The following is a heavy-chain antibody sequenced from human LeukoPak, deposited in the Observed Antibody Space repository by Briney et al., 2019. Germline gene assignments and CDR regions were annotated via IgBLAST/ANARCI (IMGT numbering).Heavy chain of an antibody. CDR3: ARGGYNYAYGASTKFDY. CDR1: GYTFTSYD. D-gene: IGHD5-18*01. Sequence: ASVKVSCKASGYTFTSYDINWVRQATGQGLEWMGWMNPNSGNTGYAQKFQGRVTITGNTSISTAYMELSSLRSDDTAVYYCARGGYNYAYGASTKFDYWGQGSLVTVSS. V-gene: IGHV1-8*03. CDR2: MNPNSGNT. J-gene: IGHJ4*02.